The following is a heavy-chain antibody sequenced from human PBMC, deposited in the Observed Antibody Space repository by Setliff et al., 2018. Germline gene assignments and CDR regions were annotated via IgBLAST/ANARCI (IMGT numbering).Heavy chain of an antibody. V-gene: IGHV4-59*01. Sequence: NPSETLSLTCTISGGFTSSFYWSWIRQAPGKGLEWIGYVDHSGSTNFSPSLKSRGTMSVDTSKNQFALNLRSVTAADAAVYYCVRDRTAYSYGLDVWGQGTTVTVSS. D-gene: IGHD5-18*01. J-gene: IGHJ6*02. CDR2: VDHSGST. CDR1: GGFTSSFY. CDR3: VRDRTAYSYGLDV.